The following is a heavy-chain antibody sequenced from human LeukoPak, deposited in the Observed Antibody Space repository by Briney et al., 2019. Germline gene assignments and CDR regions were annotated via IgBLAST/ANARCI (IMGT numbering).Heavy chain of an antibody. J-gene: IGHJ3*02. D-gene: IGHD2-2*03. V-gene: IGHV3-48*02. CDR3: ARGGPLDRRVGSLDI. CDR1: GFTFSSYS. Sequence: SGGSLRLSCAASGFTFSSYSMNWVRQAPGKGLEWVSYISSSSSTIYYADSVKGRFTISRDNAKNSLYLQMNSLRDEDTAVYYCARGGPLDRRVGSLDIWGQGKMVTVFS. CDR2: ISSSSSTI.